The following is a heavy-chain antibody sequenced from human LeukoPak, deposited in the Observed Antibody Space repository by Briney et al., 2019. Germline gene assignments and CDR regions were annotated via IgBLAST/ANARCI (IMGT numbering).Heavy chain of an antibody. CDR2: IYYSGST. CDR3: ARATSIAAPSFDY. J-gene: IGHJ4*02. Sequence: PSETLSLTCTVSGGSISRYYWSWIRQPPGTGLEWIGYIYYSGSTNYNPSLKSRVTISVDTSKNQFPLKLSSVTAAGTAVYYCARATSIAAPSFDYWGQGTLVTVSS. D-gene: IGHD6-6*01. V-gene: IGHV4-59*01. CDR1: GGSISRYY.